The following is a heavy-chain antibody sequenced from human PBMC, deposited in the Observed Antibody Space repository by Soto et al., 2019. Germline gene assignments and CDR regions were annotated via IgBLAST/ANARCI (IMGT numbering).Heavy chain of an antibody. D-gene: IGHD3-22*01. V-gene: IGHV4-39*01. Sequence: PSETLSLTCTVSGGSISSSSYYWGWIRQPPGKGGEGIGIIYYSGSTNYNPSLKSRVTKSVDTSKNQFSLKLSPVTAAVTSFYYCARHWYYNFSGYPFCFDYWGQRTRVTVSS. CDR1: GGSISSSSYY. CDR2: IYYSGST. J-gene: IGHJ4*02. CDR3: ARHWYYNFSGYPFCFDY.